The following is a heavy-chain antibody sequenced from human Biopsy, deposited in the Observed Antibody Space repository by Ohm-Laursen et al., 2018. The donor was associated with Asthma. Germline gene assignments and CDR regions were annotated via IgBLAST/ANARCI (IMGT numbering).Heavy chain of an antibody. CDR3: ARQSIAAHYYYYYGMDV. CDR1: GYSFTSYW. V-gene: IGHV5-10-1*01. J-gene: IGHJ6*02. CDR2: IDPSDSYT. Sequence: ESLRISCKGSGYSFTSYWISWVRQMPGKGLEWMGRIDPSDSYTNYSPSFQGHVTISADKSISTAFLQWSSLKASDNAMYYCARQSIAAHYYYYYGMDVWGQGTTVTVSS. D-gene: IGHD2-15*01.